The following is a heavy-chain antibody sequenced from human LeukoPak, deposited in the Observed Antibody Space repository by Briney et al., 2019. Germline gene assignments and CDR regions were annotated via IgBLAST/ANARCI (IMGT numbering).Heavy chain of an antibody. V-gene: IGHV4-39*01. D-gene: IGHD3-22*01. CDR2: IYYSGST. CDR3: ARHYYYDSSGYYYGDAFDI. J-gene: IGHJ3*02. CDR1: SGSISSSTYY. Sequence: PSETLSLTCTVCSGSISSSTYYWGWIHQPPGKGLEWIGSIYYSGSTYYNPSLKSRVTISVDTSKNQFSLKLSSVTAADTAVYYCARHYYYDSSGYYYGDAFDIWGQGTMVSVSS.